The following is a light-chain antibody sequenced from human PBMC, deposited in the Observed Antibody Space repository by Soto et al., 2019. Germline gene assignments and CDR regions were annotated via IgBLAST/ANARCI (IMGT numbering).Light chain of an antibody. CDR3: QQYGSSFPWT. CDR1: QSVSSSY. Sequence: EIVLTQSPGTLSLSPGERATLSCRASQSVSSSYLAWYQQKPGQAPRLLIYGASSRATGIPDRFSGSGSGTDFTLTISRLEPEDFAVYYCQQYGSSFPWTFGQGTEV. CDR2: GAS. V-gene: IGKV3-20*01. J-gene: IGKJ1*01.